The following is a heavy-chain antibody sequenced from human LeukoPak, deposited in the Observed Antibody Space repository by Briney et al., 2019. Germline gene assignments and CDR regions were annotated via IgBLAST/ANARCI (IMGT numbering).Heavy chain of an antibody. Sequence: GGSLRLSCAASGFTFSNYRMSWVRQAPGKGLEWVANIKQEGSEKYYVDSVKGRFTISRDNAKNSLYLQMNSLRAEDTAVYYCARGLIAVAGYFDYWGQGTLVTVSS. CDR1: GFTFSNYR. CDR2: IKQEGSEK. V-gene: IGHV3-7*01. D-gene: IGHD6-19*01. CDR3: ARGLIAVAGYFDY. J-gene: IGHJ4*02.